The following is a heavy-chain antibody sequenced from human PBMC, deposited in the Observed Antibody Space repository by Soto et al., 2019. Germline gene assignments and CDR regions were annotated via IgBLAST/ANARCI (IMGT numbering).Heavy chain of an antibody. CDR1: GGTFSSYA. D-gene: IGHD2-15*01. CDR2: IIPIFGTA. J-gene: IGHJ4*02. V-gene: IGHV1-69*01. Sequence: QVQLVQSGAEVKKPGSSVKVSCKASGGTFSSYAISWVRQAPGQGLEWMGGIIPIFGTANYAQKFQGRVTITADESTSTAYLELSSLRSEDTAVYYCARSLGYCSGGSCAEGYWGQGTLVTVSS. CDR3: ARSLGYCSGGSCAEGY.